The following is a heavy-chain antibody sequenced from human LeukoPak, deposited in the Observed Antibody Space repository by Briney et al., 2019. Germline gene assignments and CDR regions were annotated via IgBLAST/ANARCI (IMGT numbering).Heavy chain of an antibody. J-gene: IGHJ4*02. D-gene: IGHD2-15*01. CDR3: AKDIESGVVDY. CDR1: GFTFSDYA. V-gene: IGHV3-23*01. CDR2: ISGSGGST. Sequence: GGSLRLSCTASGFTFSDYAMSWVRQAPGKGLEWVSAISGSGGSTYYADSVKGRFTISRDNSKNTLYLQMNSLRAEDTAVYYCAKDIESGVVDYWGQGTLVTVSS.